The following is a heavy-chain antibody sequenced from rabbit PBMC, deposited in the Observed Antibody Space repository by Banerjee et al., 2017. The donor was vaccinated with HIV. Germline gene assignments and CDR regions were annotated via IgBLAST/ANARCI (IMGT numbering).Heavy chain of an antibody. J-gene: IGHJ4*01. CDR2: INYDGSI. CDR3: ARDLAGVIGWNFGL. CDR1: GFDFSSDA. D-gene: IGHD4-1*01. V-gene: IGHV1S45*01. Sequence: QEQLEESGGDLVKPEGSLTLTCTASGFDFSSDAMCWVRQAPGKGPEWIGYINYDGSIYYASWAKGRFTISKTSSTTVTLQMTSLTGADTAMYFCARDLAGVIGWNFGLWGQGTLVTVS.